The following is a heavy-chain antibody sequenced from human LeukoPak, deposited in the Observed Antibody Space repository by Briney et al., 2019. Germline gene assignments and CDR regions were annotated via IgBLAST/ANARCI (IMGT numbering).Heavy chain of an antibody. CDR3: ARDGRGVITPNWFYP. Sequence: SETLSLTCTVSGGSISSYFWSWIRQPPGKGLEWIGYIYYSGSTNYNPSLKSRVTISVDTSKNQFSLKLSSVTAADTAVYYCARDGRGVITPNWFYPWGQGALVTVSS. CDR1: GGSISSYF. D-gene: IGHD3-10*01. V-gene: IGHV4-59*01. CDR2: IYYSGST. J-gene: IGHJ5*02.